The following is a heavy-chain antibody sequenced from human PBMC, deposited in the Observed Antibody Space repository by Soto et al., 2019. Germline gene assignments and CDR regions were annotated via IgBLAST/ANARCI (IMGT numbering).Heavy chain of an antibody. V-gene: IGHV3-30*18. CDR3: AKDGEISGWPRLHPLPYFFDY. CDR2: ISHDGSNK. Sequence: QVQLVESGGGVDQPGRSLRLSCAASGFTFSSYGMHWVRQAPGKGLEWMAVISHDGSNKYYADSVKGRFIISRDNSKNTRYVEMNSLRAEDTAVYYCAKDGEISGWPRLHPLPYFFDYRGRGNLVTVSS. J-gene: IGHJ4*02. CDR1: GFTFSSYG. D-gene: IGHD6-19*01.